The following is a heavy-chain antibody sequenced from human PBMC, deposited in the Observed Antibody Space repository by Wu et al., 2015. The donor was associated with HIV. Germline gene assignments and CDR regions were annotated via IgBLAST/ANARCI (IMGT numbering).Heavy chain of an antibody. V-gene: IGHV1-2*02. J-gene: IGHJ1*01. CDR2: MNPYRGAV. Sequence: LVQSGAVMKKPGSSVRISCEASGYTFVDYFIHWIRHVPGKGLEWMGWMNPYRGAVNYPWPFQGRVTLTRKSSYDTDTGTAYMELSRLTPADTAVYYCVRRGLCDHCDDWDFQHWGQGTPVVVSS. CDR3: VRRGLCDHCDDWDFQH. CDR1: GYTFVDYF. D-gene: IGHD2-21*02.